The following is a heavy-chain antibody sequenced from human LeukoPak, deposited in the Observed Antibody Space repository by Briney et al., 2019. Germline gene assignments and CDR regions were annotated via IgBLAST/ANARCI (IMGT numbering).Heavy chain of an antibody. V-gene: IGHV1-2*02. CDR2: INPNSGGT. D-gene: IGHD2-2*02. Sequence: ASVKVSCKVSGYTFTGYYMHWVRQAPGQGLEWMGWINPNSGGTNYAQKFQGRVTMTRDTYISTAYMELSRLRSDDTAVYYCARARGVSSVVVPAAILGYWGQGTLVTVSS. CDR1: GYTFTGYY. J-gene: IGHJ4*02. CDR3: ARARGVSSVVVPAAILGY.